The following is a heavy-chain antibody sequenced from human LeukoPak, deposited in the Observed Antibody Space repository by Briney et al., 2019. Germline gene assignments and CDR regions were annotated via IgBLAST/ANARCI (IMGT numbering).Heavy chain of an antibody. CDR1: GFTFSGYA. V-gene: IGHV3-64*01. CDR2: ISDNGGST. CDR3: ARGVGYFDSTGYFMYYFDY. D-gene: IGHD3-22*01. J-gene: IGHJ4*02. Sequence: GSLRLSCAASGFTFSGYAMHWVRQAPGKGLEYVSAISDNGGSTNYANSVKSRFTISRANSKNTVYLQMGSLRPEDMAVYYCARGVGYFDSTGYFMYYFDYWGQGALVTVSS.